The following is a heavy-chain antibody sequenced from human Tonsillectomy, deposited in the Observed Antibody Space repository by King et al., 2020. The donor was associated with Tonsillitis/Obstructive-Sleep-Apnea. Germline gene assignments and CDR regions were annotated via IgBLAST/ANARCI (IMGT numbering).Heavy chain of an antibody. CDR2: INPSGGST. CDR1: GYTFTSYY. J-gene: IGHJ6*03. V-gene: IGHV1-46*01. CDR3: TRDQKPTYYDFWSGYPYYYYYMDV. Sequence: VQLVESGAEVKKPGASVKVSCKASGYTFTSYYMHWVRQAPGQGLEWMGIINPSGGSTNYTQKFQGRVTMTRDTSTSTVYMELSGQRSEDTAVYYCTRDQKPTYYDFWSGYPYYYYYMDVWGKGTTVTVSS. D-gene: IGHD3-3*01.